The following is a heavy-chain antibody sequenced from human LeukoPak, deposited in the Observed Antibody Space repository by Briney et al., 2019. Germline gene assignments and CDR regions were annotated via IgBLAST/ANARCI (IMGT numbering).Heavy chain of an antibody. CDR1: GGSISSGDYY. D-gene: IGHD3-3*01. CDR3: ASNTIFGVVISNY. V-gene: IGHV4-39*01. CDR2: IYYSGST. J-gene: IGHJ4*02. Sequence: PSQTLSLTCTVSGGSISSGDYYWGWIRQPPGKGLEWIGSIYYSGSTYYNPSLKSRVTISVDTSKNQFSLKLSSVTAADTAVYYCASNTIFGVVISNYWGQGTLVTVSS.